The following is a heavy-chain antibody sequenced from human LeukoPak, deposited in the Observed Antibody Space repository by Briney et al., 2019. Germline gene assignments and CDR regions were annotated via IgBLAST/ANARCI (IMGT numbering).Heavy chain of an antibody. CDR1: GFTFSW. CDR3: VRAVHSSSYYWDH. J-gene: IGHJ4*02. CDR2: KKQDGSEK. V-gene: IGHV3-7*02. D-gene: IGHD6-13*01. Sequence: GGSLRLSCAASGFTFSWMSWVRQAPGKGLEWVASKKQDGSEKYNVAPVKGRFTISRDNAKNSLYLQMNSLRAEDTAVYYCVRAVHSSSYYWDHWGQGTLVTVSS.